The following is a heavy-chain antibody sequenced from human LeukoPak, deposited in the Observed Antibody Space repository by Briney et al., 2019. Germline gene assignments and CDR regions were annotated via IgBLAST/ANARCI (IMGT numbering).Heavy chain of an antibody. CDR1: GFTFSSYG. D-gene: IGHD2-2*01. Sequence: GGSLRLSCAASGFTFSSYGMHWVRQAPGKGLEWVAVISYDGSNKYYADSVKGRFTISRDNSKNTLYLQMNSLRAEDTAVYYCAKAQDQLLLGRYFDYWGQGTLVTVYS. CDR2: ISYDGSNK. CDR3: AKAQDQLLLGRYFDY. V-gene: IGHV3-30*18. J-gene: IGHJ4*02.